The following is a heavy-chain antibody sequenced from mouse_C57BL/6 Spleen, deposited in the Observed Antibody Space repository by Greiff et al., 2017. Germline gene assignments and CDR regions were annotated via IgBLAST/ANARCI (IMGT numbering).Heavy chain of an antibody. D-gene: IGHD2-5*01. Sequence: QVQLQQSGAELVMPGASVKLSCKASGYTFTSYWMHWVKQRPGQGLEWIGVIDPSDSYTNYNQKFKGKSTLTVDKSSSTAYMQHSSLTSEDSAVYYCARRHSNYDWYFDVWGTGTTVTVSS. V-gene: IGHV1-69*01. CDR3: ARRHSNYDWYFDV. CDR1: GYTFTSYW. J-gene: IGHJ1*03. CDR2: IDPSDSYT.